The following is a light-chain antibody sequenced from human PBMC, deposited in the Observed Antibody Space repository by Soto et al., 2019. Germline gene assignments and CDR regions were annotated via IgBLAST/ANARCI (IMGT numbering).Light chain of an antibody. V-gene: IGLV2-14*01. CDR2: DVS. CDR3: SSYTSSSTYV. Sequence: QSVLTQPASVSGSPGQSITISCTGTSSDVGGYNYVSWYQQHPGKAPKLIIYDVSDRPSGVSNRFSCSKSGNTASLTISGLQAEDEADYYCSSYTSSSTYVFGTGTKVTVL. J-gene: IGLJ1*01. CDR1: SSDVGGYNY.